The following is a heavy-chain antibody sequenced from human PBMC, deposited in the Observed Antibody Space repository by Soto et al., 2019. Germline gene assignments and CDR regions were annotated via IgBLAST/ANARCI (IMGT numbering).Heavy chain of an antibody. J-gene: IGHJ4*02. CDR3: ANYYDSSGPSDNFGY. CDR1: GVTFSSYA. Sequence: PGGALRLSCTASGVTFSSYAMSWVRQAPGKGLEWVSAISGSGGSTYYADSVKGRFTISRDNSKNTLYLQMNSLRAEDTAVYYCANYYDSSGPSDNFGYWGQGTLVTVYS. D-gene: IGHD3-22*01. CDR2: ISGSGGST. V-gene: IGHV3-23*01.